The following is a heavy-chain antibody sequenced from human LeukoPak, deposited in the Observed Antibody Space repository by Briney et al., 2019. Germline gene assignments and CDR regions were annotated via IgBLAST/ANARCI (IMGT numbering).Heavy chain of an antibody. CDR2: ISAYNGNT. CDR3: ARDLGALAVAGSFDY. Sequence: GASVKVSCKASGYTFTSYGINWVRQAPGQGLEWMGWISAYNGNTNYAQKLQGRVTMTTDTSTSTAYMELRSLRSDDTAVYYCARDLGALAVAGSFDYWGQGTLVTVSS. V-gene: IGHV1-18*04. CDR1: GYTFTSYG. D-gene: IGHD6-19*01. J-gene: IGHJ4*02.